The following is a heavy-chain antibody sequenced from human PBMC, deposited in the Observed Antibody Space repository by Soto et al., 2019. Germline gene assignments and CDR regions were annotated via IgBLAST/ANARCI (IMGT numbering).Heavy chain of an antibody. J-gene: IGHJ4*02. Sequence: ASVKVSCKVCGYTLTELSMHWVRQAPGKGLEWMGGFDPEDGETIYAQKFQGRVTMTEDTSTDTAYMELSSLRSEDTAVYYCATDGTTTGTPPSFDYWGQGTLVTVSS. CDR3: ATDGTTTGTPPSFDY. D-gene: IGHD1-1*01. CDR2: FDPEDGET. V-gene: IGHV1-24*01. CDR1: GYTLTELS.